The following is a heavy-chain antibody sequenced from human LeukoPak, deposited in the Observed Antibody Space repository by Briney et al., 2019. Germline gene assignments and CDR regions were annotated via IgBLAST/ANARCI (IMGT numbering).Heavy chain of an antibody. V-gene: IGHV4-61*02. CDR2: IYTSGST. Sequence: PSETLSLTCTVSGGSISSGSYYWSWIRQPAGKGLEWIGRIYTSGSTNYNPSLKSRVTISVDTSKNQFSLKLSSVTAADTAVYYCARTTTKPKQWLVHKPGGFDYWGQGTLVTVSS. D-gene: IGHD6-19*01. CDR3: ARTTTKPKQWLVHKPGGFDY. J-gene: IGHJ4*02. CDR1: GGSISSGSYY.